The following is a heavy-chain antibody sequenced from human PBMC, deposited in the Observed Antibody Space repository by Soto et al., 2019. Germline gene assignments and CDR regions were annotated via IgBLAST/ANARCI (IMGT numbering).Heavy chain of an antibody. CDR1: GGSITSYY. CDR2: SYYNGNI. V-gene: IGHV4-59*01. D-gene: IGHD3-10*01. Sequence: QVQLQESGPGLVKPLETLALTCTVRGGSITSYYWSWVRQPPGKGLEWIGYSYYNGNINYNPSLKSRITISLDTSKNQFSLRLSSVTAADTAVYYCATGRVYFGSEYWGQGTLVTVSS. J-gene: IGHJ4*02. CDR3: ATGRVYFGSEY.